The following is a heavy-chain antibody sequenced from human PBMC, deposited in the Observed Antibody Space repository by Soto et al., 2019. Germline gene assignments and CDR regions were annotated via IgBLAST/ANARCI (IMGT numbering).Heavy chain of an antibody. V-gene: IGHV4-34*01. J-gene: IGHJ4*02. CDR1: GGSFSGYY. D-gene: IGHD1-26*01. CDR2: INHSGST. CDR3: ARRGGGTYFPFFDY. Sequence: SETLSLTCAVYGGSFSGYYWSWIRQPPGKGLEWIGEINHSGSTNYNPSLKSRVTMSVDTSKNQFSLKLNSVTATDTAVYYCARRGGGTYFPFFDYWGQGALVTVSS.